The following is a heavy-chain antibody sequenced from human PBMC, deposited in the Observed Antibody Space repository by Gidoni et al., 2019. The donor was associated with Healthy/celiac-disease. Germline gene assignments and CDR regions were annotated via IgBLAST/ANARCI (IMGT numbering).Heavy chain of an antibody. CDR3: AKPRDSYAALDY. V-gene: IGHV3-30*18. D-gene: IGHD2-8*01. CDR1: GFTFSSYG. CDR2: ISYDGSNK. J-gene: IGHJ4*02. Sequence: QVQLVESGGGVVQPGRSLRLSCAASGFTFSSYGMHWVRQAPGKGLEWVAVISYDGSNKYYADSVKGRFTISRDNSKNTLYLQMNSLRAEDTAVYYCAKPRDSYAALDYWGQGTLVTVSS.